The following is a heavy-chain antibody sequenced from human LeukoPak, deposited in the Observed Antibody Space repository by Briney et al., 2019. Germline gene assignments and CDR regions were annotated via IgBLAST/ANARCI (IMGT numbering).Heavy chain of an antibody. CDR1: GGSISSGDYY. V-gene: IGHV4-30-4*01. D-gene: IGHD3-22*01. J-gene: IGHJ3*02. CDR3: ARRHYYDSSGYFGAFDI. CDR2: IYYSGST. Sequence: SETLSLTCTVSGGSISSGDYYWSWIRQPPGKGLEWIGYIYYSGSTYYNPSLKSRVTISVDTSKNQFSLKLSSVTAADTAVYYCARRHYYDSSGYFGAFDIWGQGTMVTVSS.